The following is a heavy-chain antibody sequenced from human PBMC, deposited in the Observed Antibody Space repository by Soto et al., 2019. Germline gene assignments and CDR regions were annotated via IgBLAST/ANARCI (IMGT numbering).Heavy chain of an antibody. Sequence: QVQLVQSGAEVKKPGSSVKVSCKASGGTFSSYAISWVRQAPGQGLEWMGGIIPIFGTANYAQKFQGRVTITADKSTSIAYMELSSLSSEDTAVYYCAREENCSVGSCDSKTYDYYGMDVW. CDR2: IIPIFGTA. V-gene: IGHV1-69*06. D-gene: IGHD2-15*01. CDR1: GGTFSSYA. CDR3: AREENCSVGSCDSKTYDYYGMDV. J-gene: IGHJ6*01.